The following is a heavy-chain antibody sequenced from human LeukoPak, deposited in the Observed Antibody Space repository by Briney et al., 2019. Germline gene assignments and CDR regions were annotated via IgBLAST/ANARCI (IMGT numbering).Heavy chain of an antibody. D-gene: IGHD3-22*01. CDR1: GYSISSGYY. V-gene: IGHV4-38-2*02. J-gene: IGHJ4*02. CDR2: VYHTGST. CDR3: ASDRSGYYYVGY. Sequence: SETLSLTCTVSGYSISSGYYWGWIRQPPGKGLEWIGNVYHTGSTYYNPSLKSRVTISVDTSKNQFSLKLSSVTAADTAVYFCASDRSGYYYVGYWGQGTLVTVSS.